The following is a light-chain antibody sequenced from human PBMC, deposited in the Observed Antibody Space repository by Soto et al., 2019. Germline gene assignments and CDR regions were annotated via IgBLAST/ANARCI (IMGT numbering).Light chain of an antibody. Sequence: EIVMTQSPATLSVSPGERATLSCRASQSVSSNLAWYQQKPGQAPRLLIYGASTRATGIPARFSGSGSGTEFTLTISSLQSEDSAVYYCQQRSNWPITFGQGTRLEI. J-gene: IGKJ5*01. CDR2: GAS. CDR1: QSVSSN. V-gene: IGKV3-15*01. CDR3: QQRSNWPIT.